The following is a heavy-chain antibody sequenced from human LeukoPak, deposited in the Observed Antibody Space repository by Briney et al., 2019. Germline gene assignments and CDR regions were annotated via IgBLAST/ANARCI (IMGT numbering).Heavy chain of an antibody. Sequence: PGGSLRLSCAASGFTFSSYGMHWVRQAPGEGLEWVAVISYDGSNKYYADSVKGRFTISRDNSKNTLYLQMNSLRAEDTAVYYCAKELLWFGSYYYGMDVWGQGTTVTVSS. CDR1: GFTFSSYG. CDR3: AKELLWFGSYYYGMDV. D-gene: IGHD3-10*01. V-gene: IGHV3-30*18. CDR2: ISYDGSNK. J-gene: IGHJ6*02.